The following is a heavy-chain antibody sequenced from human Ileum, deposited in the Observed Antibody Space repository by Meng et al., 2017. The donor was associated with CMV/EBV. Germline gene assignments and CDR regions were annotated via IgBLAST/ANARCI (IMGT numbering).Heavy chain of an antibody. CDR3: AHFVGGYYPSRPDY. V-gene: IGHV2-5*02. D-gene: IGHD1-26*01. J-gene: IGHJ4*02. CDR1: GFSPSTSGEG. Sequence: FKESGPPLVKPTQTLTLTCSFSGFSPSTSGEGVGWIRQPPGKALEWLALIYRGDDKRYSPSLNSRLTIAKDTSKNEVVLTLTNMGPIDTGTYYCAHFVGGYYPSRPDYWGQGTLVTVSS. CDR2: IYRGDDK.